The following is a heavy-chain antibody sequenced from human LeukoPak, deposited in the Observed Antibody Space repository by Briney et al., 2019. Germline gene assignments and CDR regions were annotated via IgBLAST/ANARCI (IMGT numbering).Heavy chain of an antibody. D-gene: IGHD1-14*01. CDR3: ARDLPPTNNRFDP. CDR2: INPNSGGT. V-gene: IGHV1-2*02. CDR1: GYTFTGYY. Sequence: GASVKVSCKASGYTFTGYYMHWVRQAPGQGLEWMGWINPNSGGTNYAQKFQGRVTMTRDTSISTAYMELSRLRSDDTAVYYCARDLPPTNNRFDPWGQGTLVTVSS. J-gene: IGHJ5*02.